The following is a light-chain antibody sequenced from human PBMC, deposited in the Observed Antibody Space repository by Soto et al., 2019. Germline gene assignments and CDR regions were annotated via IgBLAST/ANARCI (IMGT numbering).Light chain of an antibody. V-gene: IGLV2-14*01. CDR1: SSDIGDYNY. J-gene: IGLJ3*02. CDR3: SSYTSSSTLV. Sequence: QSALTQPASVSGSPGQSITISCTGTSSDIGDYNYVSWYQQYPGKAPKLIIYEVTTRPSGVSNRFSGSKSGNTASLTISGLQAEDEADYYCSSYTSSSTLVFGGGTKLTVL. CDR2: EVT.